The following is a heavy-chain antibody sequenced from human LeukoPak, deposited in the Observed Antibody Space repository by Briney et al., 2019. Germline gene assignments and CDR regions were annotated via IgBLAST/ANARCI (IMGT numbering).Heavy chain of an antibody. CDR1: GYTFTGYY. Sequence: ASVKVSCKASGYTFTGYYIHWVRQAPGQGLEWMGWINPNSGGTNYAQKFQGRVTMTRDTSISTAYMELSRLRSDDTAVYYCARVRTLYCSGGSCYSIHYWGQGTLVTVSS. D-gene: IGHD2-15*01. J-gene: IGHJ4*02. CDR2: INPNSGGT. CDR3: ARVRTLYCSGGSCYSIHY. V-gene: IGHV1-2*02.